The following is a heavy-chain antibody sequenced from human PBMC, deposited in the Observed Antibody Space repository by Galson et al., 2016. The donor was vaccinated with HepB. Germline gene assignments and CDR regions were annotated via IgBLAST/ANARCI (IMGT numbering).Heavy chain of an antibody. CDR2: INPDGRNA. Sequence: SLRLSCAASGFMFSTSWIHWVRQAPGKRLVWVSRINPDGRNAAYADSVKGRFTSSRDNARNTVYLQMNSLRAGDTAVYYCARAPDCGGGSCNGDHYYGMDVWGQGATVTVSS. CDR3: ARAPDCGGGSCNGDHYYGMDV. CDR1: GFMFSTSW. J-gene: IGHJ6*02. D-gene: IGHD2-15*01. V-gene: IGHV3-74*01.